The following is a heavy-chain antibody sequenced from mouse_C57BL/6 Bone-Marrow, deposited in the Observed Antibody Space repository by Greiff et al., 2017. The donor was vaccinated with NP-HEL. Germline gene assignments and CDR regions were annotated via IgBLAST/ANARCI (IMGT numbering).Heavy chain of an antibody. Sequence: QVHVKQPGAELVKPGASVKLSCKASGYTFTTYWMQWVKQRPGQGLEWIGEIDPSDSYNNYNQKFKGKATLTVDTSSSTANMQLSSLTSEDSAVYYGARKAYYGRSYEFAYWGQGTLVTVSA. D-gene: IGHD1-1*01. J-gene: IGHJ3*01. V-gene: IGHV1-50*01. CDR1: GYTFTTYW. CDR3: ARKAYYGRSYEFAY. CDR2: IDPSDSYN.